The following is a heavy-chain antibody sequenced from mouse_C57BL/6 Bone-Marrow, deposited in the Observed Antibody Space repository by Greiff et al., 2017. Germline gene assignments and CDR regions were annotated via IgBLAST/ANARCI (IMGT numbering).Heavy chain of an antibody. CDR3: ASQNYYDYGGFAY. V-gene: IGHV1-77*01. CDR2: IGPGSGST. CDR1: GYTFTDYY. Sequence: VQLQQSGAELVKPGASVKISCKASGYTFTDYYINWVKQRPGQGLEWIGKIGPGSGSTYYNEKVKGKATLTADKSSSTAYMQLSSLTSEDSAVYFCASQNYYDYGGFAYWGQGTLVTVSA. J-gene: IGHJ3*01. D-gene: IGHD2-4*01.